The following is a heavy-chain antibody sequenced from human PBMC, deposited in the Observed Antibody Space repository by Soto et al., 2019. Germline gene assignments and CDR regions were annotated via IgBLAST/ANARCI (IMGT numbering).Heavy chain of an antibody. D-gene: IGHD2-21*02. Sequence: PGRSLRLSCAFSGFTVTATYMIWVRQAPGKDLEWVSAISTAGITSYADSVRGRLSIFRDKTKNTLSLQMDTLKVDDTAVYYCAASVTAPGGFDVWGQGTTVTVSS. V-gene: IGHV3-53*01. CDR3: AASVTAPGGFDV. J-gene: IGHJ3*01. CDR1: GFTVTATY. CDR2: ISTAGIT.